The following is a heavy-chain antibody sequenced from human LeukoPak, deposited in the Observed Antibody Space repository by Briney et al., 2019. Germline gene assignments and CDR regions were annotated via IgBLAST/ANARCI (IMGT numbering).Heavy chain of an antibody. V-gene: IGHV3-30*04. D-gene: IGHD6-19*01. CDR1: GFTFSSYD. Sequence: GGSLRLSCAASGFTFSSYDMHWVRQAPGKGLEGVAVISYDGSNKYYADSVKGRFTISRDNSKNTLYLQMNSLRAEDTAVYYCARDHGGWSFDYWGQGTLVTVSS. CDR3: ARDHGGWSFDY. CDR2: ISYDGSNK. J-gene: IGHJ4*02.